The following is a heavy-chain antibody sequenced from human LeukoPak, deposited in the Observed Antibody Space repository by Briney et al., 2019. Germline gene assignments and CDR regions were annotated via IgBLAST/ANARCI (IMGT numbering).Heavy chain of an antibody. J-gene: IGHJ4*02. D-gene: IGHD2-2*01. CDR1: GFMFASYA. CDR3: AKDRVCSSTNCYGIFDL. Sequence: GGSLRLSCAAPGFMFASYAMSWVRQAPGRGLEWVSVISDSGGSTKYAESVKGRFTISRDNSKTTLYLQMNSLRAEDTALYFCAKDRVCSSTNCYGIFDLWGQGALVTVSS. V-gene: IGHV3-23*01. CDR2: ISDSGGST.